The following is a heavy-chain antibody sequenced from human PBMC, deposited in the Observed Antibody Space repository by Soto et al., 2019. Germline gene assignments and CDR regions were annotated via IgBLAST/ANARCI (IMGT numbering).Heavy chain of an antibody. V-gene: IGHV4-31*03. D-gene: IGHD3-10*01. CDR3: ARARMVRGIIYYDGMDV. J-gene: IGHJ6*02. CDR1: GGSISSDGNY. CDR2: IYYSRST. Sequence: QVQLQESGPGLVKSSQTLSLTCTVSGGSISSDGNYWSWIRQHPGKGLEWIGYIYYSRSTYYNPSLQNRVTKSVDTSKNPSSLKLNSVTAADTAVYYCARARMVRGIIYYDGMDVWGQGTTVTVSS.